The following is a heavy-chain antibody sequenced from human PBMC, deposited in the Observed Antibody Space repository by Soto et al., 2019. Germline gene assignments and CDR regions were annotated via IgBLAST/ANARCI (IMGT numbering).Heavy chain of an antibody. V-gene: IGHV1-69*12. D-gene: IGHD6-19*01. J-gene: IGHJ4*02. Sequence: QVQLVQSGAEVKKPGSSVKVSCKASGGTFSSYAISWVRQAPGQGLEWMGGIIPIFGAPNYAQKFQGRVTITADQFKSTAYKEPSRPRSEDTGVYYCASCSSSGYYRGLDYWGQGTLVTVSS. CDR2: IIPIFGAP. CDR3: ASCSSSGYYRGLDY. CDR1: GGTFSSYA.